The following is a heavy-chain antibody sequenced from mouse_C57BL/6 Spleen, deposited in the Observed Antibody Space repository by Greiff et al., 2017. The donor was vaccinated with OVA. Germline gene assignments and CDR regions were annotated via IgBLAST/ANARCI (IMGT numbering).Heavy chain of an antibody. V-gene: IGHV1-15*01. J-gene: IGHJ1*03. CDR1: GYTFTDYE. Sequence: VQLQQSGAELVRPGASVTLSCKASGYTFTDYEMHWVKQTPVHGLEWIGAIDPETGGTAYNQKFKGKAILTADKSSSTAYMELRSLTSEDSAVYYWTRGGSGGGGNYWYFDVWGTGTTVTVSS. CDR2: IDPETGGT. D-gene: IGHD3-1*01. CDR3: TRGGSGGGGNYWYFDV.